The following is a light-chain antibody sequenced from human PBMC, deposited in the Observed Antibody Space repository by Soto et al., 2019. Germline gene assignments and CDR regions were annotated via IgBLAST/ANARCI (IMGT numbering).Light chain of an antibody. CDR2: AAS. CDR1: QSIRYY. V-gene: IGKV1-39*01. CDR3: QQSYSTPQNT. Sequence: DIQMTQSPASLSASVGDRVTITCRASQSIRYYLNWYQQKPGKAPKLLIYAASSLQSGVPSRFSGSRSGTDFTLTISSLQPEDFATYYCQQSYSTPQNTCGQGTKLEIK. J-gene: IGKJ2*01.